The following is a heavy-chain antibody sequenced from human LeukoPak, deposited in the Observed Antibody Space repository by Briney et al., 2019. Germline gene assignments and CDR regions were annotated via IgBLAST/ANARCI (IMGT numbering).Heavy chain of an antibody. CDR1: GFTFSNYA. CDR3: AKDSSSSGFSAACTFDY. Sequence: GGSLRLSCAASGFTFSNYAMSWVRQAPGKGLEWVSAISGSGTYTYYADSVKGRFTISRDNSRNTLHLQMNSLRAEDTAVYYCAKDSSSSGFSAACTFDYWGQGTLVTVSS. CDR2: ISGSGTYT. J-gene: IGHJ4*02. D-gene: IGHD6-19*01. V-gene: IGHV3-23*01.